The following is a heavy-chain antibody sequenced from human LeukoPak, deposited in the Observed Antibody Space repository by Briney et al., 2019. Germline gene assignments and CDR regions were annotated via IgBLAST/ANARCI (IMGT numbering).Heavy chain of an antibody. J-gene: IGHJ4*02. CDR3: AKTSSGWYVGYFDY. Sequence: GGSLRLSCAASGFTFSSYAMSWVRQAPRKGLEWVSAISGSGRSTYYADSGKGRFTISRDNAKNTLYLQMNSLRAEDTAVYYCAKTSSGWYVGYFDYWGQGTLVSVSS. CDR1: GFTFSSYA. CDR2: ISGSGRST. V-gene: IGHV3-23*01. D-gene: IGHD6-19*01.